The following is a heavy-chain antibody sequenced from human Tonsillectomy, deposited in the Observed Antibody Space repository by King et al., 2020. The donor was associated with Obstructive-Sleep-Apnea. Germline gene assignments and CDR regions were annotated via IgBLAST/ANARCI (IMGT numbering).Heavy chain of an antibody. J-gene: IGHJ2*01. D-gene: IGHD3-10*01. V-gene: IGHV1-2*02. CDR1: GFTLTDYH. CDR2: INPNSGGT. CDR3: VRLEGSRGPTWYFDL. Sequence: QLVQSGAEVKKPGASVKVSCTASGFTLTDYHMHWVRQAPGKGLEWVGWINPNSGGTKYAKKFQGRVTMTRDTSISTAYMELSRLRFDDTAVYYCVRLEGSRGPTWYFDLWGRGTLVTVSS.